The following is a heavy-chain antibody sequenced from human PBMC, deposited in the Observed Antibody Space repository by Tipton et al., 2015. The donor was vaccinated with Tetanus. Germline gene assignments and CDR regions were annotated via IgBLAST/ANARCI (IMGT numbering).Heavy chain of an antibody. V-gene: IGHV5-51*01. J-gene: IGHJ3*01. D-gene: IGHD2/OR15-2a*01. CDR3: VRHKGTIVLPGTRAFDF. CDR1: GYTFTSYW. CDR2: IYPGDSDT. Sequence: VQLVQSGAEVKKPGESLKISCKGSGYTFTSYWIGWVRQMPGKGLEWMGIIYPGDSDTRYSPSFEGQVTISADKSISTAYLQWSSLKAPDTAMYHCVRHKGTIVLPGTRAFDFWGQGTMVTVSS.